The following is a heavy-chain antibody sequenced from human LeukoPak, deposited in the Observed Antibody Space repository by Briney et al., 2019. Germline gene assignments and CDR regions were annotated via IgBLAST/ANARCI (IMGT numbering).Heavy chain of an antibody. Sequence: PSETLSLTCTVSGGPISSGSYYWSWIRQPAGKGLEWIGRIYTSGSTNYNPSLKSRVTISVDTSKNQFSLKLSSVTAADTAVYYCARGRFVVVPAATDAGNWFDPWGQGTLVTVSS. V-gene: IGHV4-61*02. D-gene: IGHD2-2*01. CDR3: ARGRFVVVPAATDAGNWFDP. CDR2: IYTSGST. CDR1: GGPISSGSYY. J-gene: IGHJ5*02.